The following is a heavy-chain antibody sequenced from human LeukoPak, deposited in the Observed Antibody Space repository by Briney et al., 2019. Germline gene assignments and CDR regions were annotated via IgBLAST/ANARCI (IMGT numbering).Heavy chain of an antibody. CDR3: ARGYRVAAAGNGKYNWFDP. CDR1: GGSFSGYY. D-gene: IGHD6-13*01. Sequence: PSETLSLTCAFYGGSFSGYYWSWIRQPPGKGLEWIGEINHSGNTNYNPSLKSRVTISVDTSKNQFSLKLSSVTAADTAVYYCARGYRVAAAGNGKYNWFDPWGKGTLVTVSS. V-gene: IGHV4-34*01. J-gene: IGHJ5*02. CDR2: INHSGNT.